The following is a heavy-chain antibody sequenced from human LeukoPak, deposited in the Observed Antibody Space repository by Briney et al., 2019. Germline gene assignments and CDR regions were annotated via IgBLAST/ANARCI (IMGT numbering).Heavy chain of an antibody. Sequence: SETLSLTCTVSGGSISSYYWSWIRQPPGKGLEWIGYIYYSGSTNYNPSLKSRVTISVDTSKNQFSLELSSVTAADTAVYYCARVASSHDFDYWGQGTLVTVSS. CDR3: ARVASSHDFDY. CDR2: IYYSGST. D-gene: IGHD6-13*01. J-gene: IGHJ4*02. CDR1: GGSISSYY. V-gene: IGHV4-59*01.